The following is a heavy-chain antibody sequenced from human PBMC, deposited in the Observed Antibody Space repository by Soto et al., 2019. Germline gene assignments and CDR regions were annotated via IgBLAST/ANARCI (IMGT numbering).Heavy chain of an antibody. J-gene: IGHJ6*02. CDR3: ARNTKSAAGADYYGLDV. CDR2: VSSSGFTI. D-gene: IGHD4-17*01. CDR1: GFTFGDRY. V-gene: IGHV3-11*01. Sequence: QGQLVESGGDLVRPGGSLKLSCAASGFTFGDRYMSWIRRAPGKGLEWVSYVSSSGFTIYYADSVKGRFTISRDNAKNSLYLQMNSLRAEDTAVYYCARNTKSAAGADYYGLDVWGHGTTVIVSS.